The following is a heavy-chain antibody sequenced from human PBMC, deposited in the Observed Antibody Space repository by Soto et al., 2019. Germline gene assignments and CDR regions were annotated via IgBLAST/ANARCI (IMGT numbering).Heavy chain of an antibody. V-gene: IGHV1-2*04. CDR1: GYTFTGYY. Sequence: ASVKVSCKASGYTFTGYYMHWVRQAPGQGLEWMGWINPNSGGTNYAQKFQGWVTMTRDTSISTAYMELSRLRSDDTAVYYCARVLLYPPGYSYGYAYAFDTWGQETMLTISS. CDR2: INPNSGGT. CDR3: ARVLLYPPGYSYGYAYAFDT. J-gene: IGHJ3*02. D-gene: IGHD5-18*01.